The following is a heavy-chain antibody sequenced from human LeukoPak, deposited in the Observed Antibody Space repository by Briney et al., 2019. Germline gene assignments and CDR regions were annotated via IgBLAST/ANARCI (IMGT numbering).Heavy chain of an antibody. J-gene: IGHJ4*02. CDR2: IIPISGTA. CDR1: GGTFSSYA. V-gene: IGHV1-69*06. D-gene: IGHD2-2*01. Sequence: SVKVSCKASGGTFSSYAISWVRQAPGQGLEWMGGIIPISGTANYAQKFQGRVTITADKSTSTAYMELSSLRSEDTAVYYCARGPDCSSTSCYDREDKELRYFDWLLPFDYWGQGTLVTVSS. CDR3: ARGPDCSSTSCYDREDKELRYFDWLLPFDY.